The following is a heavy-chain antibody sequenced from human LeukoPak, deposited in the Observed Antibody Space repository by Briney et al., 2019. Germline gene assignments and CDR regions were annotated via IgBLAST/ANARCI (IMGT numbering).Heavy chain of an antibody. CDR2: VQNSGSA. CDR1: GGFITGYY. Sequence: SETLSLTCSVSGGFITGYYWSWLRQPPGKGLEWVGYVQNSGSANYNPSLKSRVTISIDTSKNQFSLKLKSVTAADTALYYCARSTDVGVVGGSSLFDSWGQGALVAVSP. J-gene: IGHJ4*02. D-gene: IGHD1-26*01. CDR3: ARSTDVGVVGGSSLFDS. V-gene: IGHV4-59*01.